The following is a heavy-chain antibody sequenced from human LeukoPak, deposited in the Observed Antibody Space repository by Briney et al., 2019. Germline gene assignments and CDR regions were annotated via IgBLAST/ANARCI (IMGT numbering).Heavy chain of an antibody. V-gene: IGHV3-48*03. J-gene: IGHJ4*02. D-gene: IGHD6-19*01. CDR2: ISSSGSTI. CDR3: AKTTTGYSSGRFPGWPVDY. Sequence: PGGSLRLSCAASGFTFSSYEMNWVRQAPGKGLEWVSYISSSGSTIYYADSVEGRFTISRDNAKNSLYLQMNSLRAEDTAVYYCAKTTTGYSSGRFPGWPVDYWGQGTLVTVSS. CDR1: GFTFSSYE.